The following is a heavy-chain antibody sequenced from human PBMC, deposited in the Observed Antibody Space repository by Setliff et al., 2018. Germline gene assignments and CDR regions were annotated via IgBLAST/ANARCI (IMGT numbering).Heavy chain of an antibody. CDR1: GFTFSTYG. D-gene: IGHD1-26*01. J-gene: IGHJ4*02. CDR3: AKDRVNDGFWDFDA. Sequence: GGSLRLSCAASGFTFSTYGMHWVRQAPGKGLEWVAYIWYDGSNKYYLDSVKGRSTVSRDNSKDTLYLQMNSLRVEDTATYYCAKDRVNDGFWDFDAWGQGIVVTVSS. CDR2: IWYDGSNK. V-gene: IGHV3-30*02.